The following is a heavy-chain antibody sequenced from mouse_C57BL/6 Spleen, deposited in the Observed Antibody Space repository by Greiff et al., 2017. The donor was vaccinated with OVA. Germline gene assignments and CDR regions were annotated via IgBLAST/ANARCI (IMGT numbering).Heavy chain of an antibody. J-gene: IGHJ2*01. CDR1: GFTFSDYG. Sequence: EVKLVESGGGLVKPGGSLKLSCAASGFTFSDYGMHWVRQAPEKGLEWVAYISSGSCTIYYADTVKGRFTISRDNARNTLFLQMTSLRSEDTAMYYCARLTGGYFDYWGQGTTLTVSS. D-gene: IGHD4-1*01. CDR2: ISSGSCTI. CDR3: ARLTGGYFDY. V-gene: IGHV5-17*01.